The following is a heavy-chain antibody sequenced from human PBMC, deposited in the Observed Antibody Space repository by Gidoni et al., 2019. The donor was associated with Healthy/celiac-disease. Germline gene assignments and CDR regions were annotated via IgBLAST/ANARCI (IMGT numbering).Heavy chain of an antibody. CDR3: ASSRRVGVAASDAFDI. V-gene: IGHV4-61*02. CDR2: SYTSGST. J-gene: IGHJ3*02. Sequence: QVQLQESGPGLVKPSQTLSLTCTVSGGSISSGSYYWSWIRPPAGKGLEWIGRSYTSGSTNYNPSIKSRVTISVDTSKNQFSLKLSSVTAADTAVYYCASSRRVGVAASDAFDIWGQGTMVTVSS. D-gene: IGHD3-3*01. CDR1: GGSISSGSYY.